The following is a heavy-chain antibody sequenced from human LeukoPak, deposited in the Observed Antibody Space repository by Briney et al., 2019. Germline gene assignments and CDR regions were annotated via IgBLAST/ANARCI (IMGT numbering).Heavy chain of an antibody. CDR2: ISAYNGNT. V-gene: IGHV1-18*01. D-gene: IGHD4-11*01. CDR3: ARDRTGLTTNYYYYYMDV. J-gene: IGHJ6*03. Sequence: ASVKVSCKASGYTFTSYSISWVRQAPGQGLEWMGWISAYNGNTNYAQKLQGRVTMTTDTSTSTAYMELSSLRSEDTAVYYCARDRTGLTTNYYYYYMDVWGKGTTVTVSS. CDR1: GYTFTSYS.